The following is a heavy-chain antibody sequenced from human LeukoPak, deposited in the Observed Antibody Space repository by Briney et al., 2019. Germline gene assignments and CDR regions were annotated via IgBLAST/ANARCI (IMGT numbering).Heavy chain of an antibody. V-gene: IGHV4-34*01. Sequence: PSETLSLTCAVYGGSFSGYYWSWVRQPPGKGLEWIGEINHSGSTNYNPSLKSRVTISVDTSKNQFSLKLSSVTAADTAVYYCARGHDTVTTSPPGGYWGQGTLVTVSS. J-gene: IGHJ4*02. CDR3: ARGHDTVTTSPPGGY. D-gene: IGHD4-11*01. CDR2: INHSGST. CDR1: GGSFSGYY.